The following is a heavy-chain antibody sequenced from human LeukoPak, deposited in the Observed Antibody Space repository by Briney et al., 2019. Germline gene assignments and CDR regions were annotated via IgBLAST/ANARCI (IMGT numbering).Heavy chain of an antibody. J-gene: IGHJ3*01. CDR2: VYDSGST. D-gene: IGHD3-10*01. CDR1: GGSMSEYY. V-gene: IGHV4-59*13. Sequence: SETLSLTCTVSGGSMSEYYGSWIRQPPGKGLEWIGYVYDSGSTRYNPSLKSRVTISVETSKKEFSLKLNSVTAADTAVYYCAREVVRGVIGAFDLWSHGTMVTVSP. CDR3: AREVVRGVIGAFDL.